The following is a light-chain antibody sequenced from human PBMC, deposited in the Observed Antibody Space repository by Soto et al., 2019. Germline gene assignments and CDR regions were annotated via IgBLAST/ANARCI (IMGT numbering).Light chain of an antibody. CDR1: QSVSSSY. J-gene: IGKJ5*01. CDR3: QQRSNWPPIT. V-gene: IGKV3D-20*02. Sequence: EIVLTQSPGTLSLSPGEIATLSCSASQSVSSSYLAWYQQKPGQPPRLLIYDASNRATGIPARFSGSGSGTDFTLTISSLEPEDFAVYYCQQRSNWPPITFGQGTRLDIK. CDR2: DAS.